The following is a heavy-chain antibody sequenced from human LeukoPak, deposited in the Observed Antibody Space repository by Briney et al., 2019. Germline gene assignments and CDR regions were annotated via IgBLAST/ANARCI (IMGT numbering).Heavy chain of an antibody. CDR2: INHSGST. V-gene: IGHV4-34*01. CDR3: ARGYAYGDTGSVDY. J-gene: IGHJ4*02. D-gene: IGHD4-17*01. CDR1: IHLFRLYY. Sequence: SETLSLPCGVWIHLFRLYYWRWMRQPPGKGLEWIGEINHSGSTNYNPSLKSRVTISVDTAQNQFSLRLRSLKIDNLVPEHEARGYAYGDTGSVDYWGQGALVTVSS.